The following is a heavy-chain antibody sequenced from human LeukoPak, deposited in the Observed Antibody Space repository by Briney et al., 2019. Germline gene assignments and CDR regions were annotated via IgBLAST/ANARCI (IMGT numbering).Heavy chain of an antibody. CDR3: AKASDYYYYFDY. J-gene: IGHJ4*02. CDR2: IKSKADGGTT. CDR1: GFTFSNAW. Sequence: GGSLRLSCAASGFTFSNAWMSWVRQAPGKGLEWVGRIKSKADGGTTDYAAPVSGRFTISRDNSKNTLYLQMNSLSAEDTAVYYCAKASDYYYYFDYWGQGTLVTVSS. D-gene: IGHD3-22*01. V-gene: IGHV3-15*01.